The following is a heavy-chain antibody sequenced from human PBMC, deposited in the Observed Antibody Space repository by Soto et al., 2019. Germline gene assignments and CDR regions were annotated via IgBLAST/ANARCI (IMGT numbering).Heavy chain of an antibody. CDR2: IIPIFGTA. CDR1: GGTFSSYA. CDR3: ARGEIRGGSYDDAFDI. J-gene: IGHJ3*02. Sequence: SVKVSCKASGGTFSSYAISWVRQAPGQGLEWMGGIIPIFGTANYAQKFQGRVTITADESTSTAYMELSSLRSEDTAVYYCARGEIRGGSYDDAFDIWGQGTMVTVSS. D-gene: IGHD1-26*01. V-gene: IGHV1-69*13.